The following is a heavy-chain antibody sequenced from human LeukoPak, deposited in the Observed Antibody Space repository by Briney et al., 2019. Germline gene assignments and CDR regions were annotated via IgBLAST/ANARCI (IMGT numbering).Heavy chain of an antibody. CDR1: GGSISSGGYY. J-gene: IGHJ4*02. Sequence: SETLSLTCTVSGGSISSGGYYWSWIRQPPGKGLEWIGRIYTSGSTNYNPSLKSRVTISVDTSKNQFSLKLSSVTAADTAVYYRAREYSCGGDCYSPFDYWGQGTLVTVSS. CDR2: IYTSGST. V-gene: IGHV4-61*02. D-gene: IGHD2-21*01. CDR3: AREYSCGGDCYSPFDY.